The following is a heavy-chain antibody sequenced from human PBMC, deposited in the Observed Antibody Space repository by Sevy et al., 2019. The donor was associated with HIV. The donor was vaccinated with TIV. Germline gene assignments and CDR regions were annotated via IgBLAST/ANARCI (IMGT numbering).Heavy chain of an antibody. D-gene: IGHD5-12*01. V-gene: IGHV4-59*01. CDR3: ARAPPVRSGDDSLNWFDP. CDR2: IHYSGST. CDR1: GGPISSYY. J-gene: IGHJ5*02. Sequence: SETLSLTCTVSGGPISSYYWSWIRQPPGKKLEWIGYIHYSGSTKYNPSLNSRVTMSVDTSKNPFSLKLTSVTAADTAVYYCARAPPVRSGDDSLNWFDPWGQGTLVTVSS.